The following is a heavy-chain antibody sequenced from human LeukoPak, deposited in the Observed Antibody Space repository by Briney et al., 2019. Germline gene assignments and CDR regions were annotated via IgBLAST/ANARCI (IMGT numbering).Heavy chain of an antibody. Sequence: PSETLSLTCAVYGGSFSGYYWSWIRQPPGKGLEWIGEINHSGSTNYNPSLKSRVTISVDTSKNQFSLKLSSVTAADTAVYYCARGRVQLWSTPPRLDYWGQGTLVTVSS. D-gene: IGHD5-18*01. CDR2: INHSGST. V-gene: IGHV4-34*01. CDR1: GGSFSGYY. J-gene: IGHJ4*02. CDR3: ARGRVQLWSTPPRLDY.